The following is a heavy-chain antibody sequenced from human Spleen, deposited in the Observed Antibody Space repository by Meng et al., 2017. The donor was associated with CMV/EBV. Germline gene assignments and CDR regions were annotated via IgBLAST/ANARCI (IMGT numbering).Heavy chain of an antibody. CDR1: GYSISSFYF. Sequence: GSLRLSCTVSGYSISSFYFWGWIRQSPGKGLEWIGSISHGESTYYKPSLKSRVTISTDAPNNQFSLKLSSVTAADTAVYYCARDYYGDYVRGGDLYFDYWGQGTLVTVSS. J-gene: IGHJ4*02. CDR3: ARDYYGDYVRGGDLYFDY. CDR2: ISHGEST. V-gene: IGHV4-38-2*02. D-gene: IGHD4-17*01.